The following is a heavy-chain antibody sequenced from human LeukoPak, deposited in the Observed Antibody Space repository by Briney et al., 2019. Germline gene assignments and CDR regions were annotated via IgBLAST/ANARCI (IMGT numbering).Heavy chain of an antibody. V-gene: IGHV3-11*06. J-gene: IGHJ4*02. CDR3: ARSGPSAIHY. D-gene: IGHD3-10*01. CDR2: ISSSSSYK. CDR1: GFTFSDYY. Sequence: GGSLRLSCAASGFTFSDYYMSWIRQAPGKGLEWVSYISSSSSYKNYADSVKGRFTISRDNAKNALYLQMNSLRAEDTAVYYCARSGPSAIHYWGRGTGVTVSS.